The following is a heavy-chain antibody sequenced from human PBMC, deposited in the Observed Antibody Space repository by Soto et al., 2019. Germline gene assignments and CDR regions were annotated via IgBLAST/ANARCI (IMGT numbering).Heavy chain of an antibody. D-gene: IGHD3-3*01. V-gene: IGHV3-23*01. J-gene: IGHJ6*02. CDR3: ARGHFGVTMDV. Sequence: GGSLRLCCSASEFTFSSYSMIRVRQAPGKGLEWVSGVNGGGDITYYAESVKGRFTISRDNSKNTLYLQMNSLRAEDTAVFYCARGHFGVTMDVWGQGTTVTVSS. CDR2: VNGGGDIT. CDR1: EFTFSSYS.